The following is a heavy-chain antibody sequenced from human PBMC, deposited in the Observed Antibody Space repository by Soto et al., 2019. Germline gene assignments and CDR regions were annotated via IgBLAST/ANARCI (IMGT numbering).Heavy chain of an antibody. Sequence: QVQLQQWGAGLLKPSETLSLTCAVYGGSFSGSYWSWIRQPPGKGLEWIGEINHSGSTNYNPSLKSRGTIAVDTSKHQFSLKMRSVTEADTAVYYCASLLAWAAVPWGQGTLVTVSS. D-gene: IGHD3-3*02. J-gene: IGHJ5*02. CDR2: INHSGST. CDR3: ASLLAWAAVP. CDR1: GGSFSGSY. V-gene: IGHV4-34*01.